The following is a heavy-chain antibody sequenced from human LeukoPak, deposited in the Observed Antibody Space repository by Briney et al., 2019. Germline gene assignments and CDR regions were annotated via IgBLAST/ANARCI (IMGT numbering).Heavy chain of an antibody. CDR3: ARDYSRVGATATSENWFDP. D-gene: IGHD1-26*01. V-gene: IGHV7-4-1*02. CDR2: INTNTGNP. Sequence: ASVKVSCKASGYTFTSYAMNWVRQAPGQGLEWMGWINTNTGNPTYAQGFTGRFVFSLDTSVSTAYLQISSLKAEDTAVYYCARDYSRVGATATSENWFDPWGQGTLVTVSS. J-gene: IGHJ5*02. CDR1: GYTFTSYA.